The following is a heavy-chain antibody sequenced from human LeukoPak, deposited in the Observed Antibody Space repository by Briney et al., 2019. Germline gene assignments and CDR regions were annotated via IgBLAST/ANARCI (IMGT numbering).Heavy chain of an antibody. CDR1: GGTFSSYA. J-gene: IGHJ4*02. CDR2: ISAYNGNT. V-gene: IGHV1-18*01. CDR3: ARSPGGVAAAGSLIFDY. D-gene: IGHD6-13*01. Sequence: ASVKVSCKASGGTFSSYAISWVRQAPGQGLEWMGWISAYNGNTNYAQKLQGRVTMTTDTSTSTAYMELRSLRSDDTAVYYCARSPGGVAAAGSLIFDYWGQGTLVTVSS.